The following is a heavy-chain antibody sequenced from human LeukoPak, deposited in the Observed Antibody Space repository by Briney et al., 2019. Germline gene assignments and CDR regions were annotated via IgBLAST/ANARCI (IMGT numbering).Heavy chain of an antibody. Sequence: ASVKVSCKASGYTFTSYGISWVRQAPGQGLEWMGWISAYNGNTNYAQRLQGRVTLTADTSTSTAYMELRSLRSDDTAIYYCARDLRNTREIEFDPWGQGTLVTVSS. CDR3: ARDLRNTREIEFDP. D-gene: IGHD5-24*01. CDR2: ISAYNGNT. V-gene: IGHV1-18*01. CDR1: GYTFTSYG. J-gene: IGHJ5*02.